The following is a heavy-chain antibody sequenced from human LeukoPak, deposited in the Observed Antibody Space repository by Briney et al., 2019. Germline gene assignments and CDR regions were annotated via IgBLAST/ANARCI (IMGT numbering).Heavy chain of an antibody. CDR1: GFTFSSNG. V-gene: IGHV3-30*18. Sequence: GRSLRLSCVASGFTFSSNGIHWVRQAPGKGLEWVAVISYDGSNKYYADSVKGRFTISRDNSKNTLYLQMNSLRAEDTAVYYCAKEGSSSSSVDYWGQGTLVTVSS. CDR2: ISYDGSNK. D-gene: IGHD6-6*01. CDR3: AKEGSSSSSVDY. J-gene: IGHJ4*02.